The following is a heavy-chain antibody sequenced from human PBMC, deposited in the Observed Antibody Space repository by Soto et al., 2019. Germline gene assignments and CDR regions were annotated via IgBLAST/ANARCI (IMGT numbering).Heavy chain of an antibody. V-gene: IGHV3-23*01. CDR2: ISGSGGST. Sequence: PVGSLRLSCAASGFTFSSYAMSWVRQAPGKGLEWVSAISGSGGSTYYADSVKGRFTISRDNSKNTLYLQMNSLRAEDTAVYYCAKDCSSGSYYFCYYYYGMDVWGQGTTVTVSS. D-gene: IGHD1-26*01. J-gene: IGHJ6*02. CDR3: AKDCSSGSYYFCYYYYGMDV. CDR1: GFTFSSYA.